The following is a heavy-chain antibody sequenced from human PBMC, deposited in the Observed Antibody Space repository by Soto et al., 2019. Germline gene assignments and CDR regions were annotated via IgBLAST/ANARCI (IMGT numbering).Heavy chain of an antibody. CDR2: IWYDGSNK. Sequence: PGGSLRLSCAASGFTFSSYCMHWVRQAPGKGLEWVAVIWYDGSNKYYADSVKGRFTISRDNSKNTLYLQMNSLRAEDTAVYYCARAHRAPYFDYWGQGTLVTVSS. CDR1: GFTFSSYC. CDR3: ARAHRAPYFDY. V-gene: IGHV3-33*01. J-gene: IGHJ4*02.